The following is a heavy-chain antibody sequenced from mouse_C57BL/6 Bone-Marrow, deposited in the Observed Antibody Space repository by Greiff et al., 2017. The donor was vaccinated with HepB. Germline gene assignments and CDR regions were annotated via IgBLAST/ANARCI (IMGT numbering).Heavy chain of an antibody. CDR3: ARAPSTVVDPGV. CDR2: ISDGGSYT. J-gene: IGHJ1*03. Sequence: EVQLVESGGGLVKPGGSLKLSCAASGFTFSSYAMSWVRQTPEKRLEWVATISDGGSYTYYPDNVKGRFTISRDNAKNNLYLQMSHLKTEDTAMYYCARAPSTVVDPGVWGTGTTVTVSS. CDR1: GFTFSSYA. V-gene: IGHV5-4*01. D-gene: IGHD1-1*01.